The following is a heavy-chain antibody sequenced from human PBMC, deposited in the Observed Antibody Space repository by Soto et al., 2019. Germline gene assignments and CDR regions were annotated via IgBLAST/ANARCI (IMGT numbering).Heavy chain of an antibody. D-gene: IGHD2-8*02. J-gene: IGHJ3*02. CDR3: ARDQDSWSHAFDI. CDR2: IIPILGIA. V-gene: IGHV1-69*04. Sequence: ASVKVSCKASGGAFSSYTISWVRQAPGQGLEWMGRIIPILGIANYAQKFQGRVTITADKSTSTAYMELSSLRSEDTAVHYCARDQDSWSHAFDIWGQGTMVTVSS. CDR1: GGAFSSYT.